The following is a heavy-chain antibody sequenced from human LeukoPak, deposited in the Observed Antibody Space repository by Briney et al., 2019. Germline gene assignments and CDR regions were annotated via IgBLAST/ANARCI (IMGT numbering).Heavy chain of an antibody. V-gene: IGHV1-18*01. CDR1: GYTFTSYG. Sequence: ASVKVSCKASGYTFTSYGITWVRQAPGQGLEWMGWISAYNGNTSYAQKLQGRVTMTTDTSTSTAYMELRSLRSEDTAVYYCARGCSSTSCFDAFDIWGQGTMVTVSS. D-gene: IGHD2-2*01. CDR2: ISAYNGNT. CDR3: ARGCSSTSCFDAFDI. J-gene: IGHJ3*02.